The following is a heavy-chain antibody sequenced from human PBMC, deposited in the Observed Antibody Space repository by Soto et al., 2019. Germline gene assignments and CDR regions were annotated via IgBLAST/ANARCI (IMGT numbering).Heavy chain of an antibody. V-gene: IGHV3-30*18. D-gene: IGHD1-26*01. CDR1: GFTFSSYG. Sequence: QVQLVESGGGVVQPGRSLRLSCAASGFTFSSYGMHWVRQAPGKGLEWVAIISFDENNKYYADSVKGRFTISRDNSKNTLYLQMNSLGAEDTAMYYCAKDEGIYSGSYSNDMDVWGQGTTVTVSS. CDR2: ISFDENNK. CDR3: AKDEGIYSGSYSNDMDV. J-gene: IGHJ6*02.